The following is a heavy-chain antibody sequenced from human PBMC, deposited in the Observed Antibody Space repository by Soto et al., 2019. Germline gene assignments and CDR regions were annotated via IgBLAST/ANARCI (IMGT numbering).Heavy chain of an antibody. Sequence: QLQLQESGPGLVKPSETLSLTCTVSNDSISSSTSYWGWIRQPPGKGLEWIGIIYYSGSTYYSPSLKSRVSISADTSKNQFSLMLSSVTAADTAVYYCARALVVAASYAFDIWGPGTMVTVSS. V-gene: IGHV4-39*02. J-gene: IGHJ3*02. CDR1: NDSISSSTSY. CDR3: ARALVVAASYAFDI. CDR2: IYYSGST. D-gene: IGHD2-15*01.